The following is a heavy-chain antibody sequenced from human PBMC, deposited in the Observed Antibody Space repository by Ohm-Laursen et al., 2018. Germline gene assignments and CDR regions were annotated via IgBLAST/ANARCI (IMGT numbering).Heavy chain of an antibody. CDR1: GYSFTTYG. D-gene: IGHD1-26*01. CDR2: INTYNANT. CDR3: ARDRGWERQRPPDYYGMDV. V-gene: IGHV1-18*01. J-gene: IGHJ6*02. Sequence: GASVKVSCKVFGYSFTTYGVGWVRQAPGQGLEWMGWINTYNANTKFAQRFQDRVTMTTDTSTNTVNMELRNLTSDDTAVYYCARDRGWERQRPPDYYGMDVWGQGTTVTVSS.